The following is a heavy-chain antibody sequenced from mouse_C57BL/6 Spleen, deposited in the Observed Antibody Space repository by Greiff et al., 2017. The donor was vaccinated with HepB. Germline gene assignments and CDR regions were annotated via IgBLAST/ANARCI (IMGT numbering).Heavy chain of an antibody. CDR1: GYTFTSYW. V-gene: IGHV1-52*01. Sequence: VQLQQSGAELVRPGSSVKLSCKASGYTFTSYWMHWVKQRPIQGLEWIGNIDPSDSETHYNQKFKDKATLTVDKSSSTAYMQLSSLTSEDSAVYYCARGGDGYFFAYWGQGTLVTVSA. D-gene: IGHD2-3*01. J-gene: IGHJ3*01. CDR2: IDPSDSET. CDR3: ARGGDGYFFAY.